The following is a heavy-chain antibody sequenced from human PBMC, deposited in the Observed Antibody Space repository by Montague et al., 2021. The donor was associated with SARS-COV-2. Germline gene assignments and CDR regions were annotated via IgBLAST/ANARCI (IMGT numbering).Heavy chain of an antibody. CDR1: GFTFSHYG. Sequence: SLRLSGAASGFTFSHYGMSWVRQVPGKGLAWVSHLTSKDGIPYCSDSVKVRFSISRDNSKNTLYLQTNSLRVEDTAVYYCARRGGDSGFDYWGQGTLVTVSS. CDR3: ARRGGDSGFDY. D-gene: IGHD6-25*01. V-gene: IGHV3-23*01. CDR2: LTSKDGIP. J-gene: IGHJ4*02.